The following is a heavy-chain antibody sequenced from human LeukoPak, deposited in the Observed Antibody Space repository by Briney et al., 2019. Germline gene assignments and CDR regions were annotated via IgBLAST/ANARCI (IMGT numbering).Heavy chain of an antibody. CDR2: IIPIFGTA. D-gene: IGHD3-22*01. V-gene: IGHV1-69*13. J-gene: IGHJ4*02. CDR3: ARDYYDSSGYAGFDY. CDR1: GYTFTSYG. Sequence: ASVKVSCKASGYTFTSYGISWVRQAPGQGLEWMGGIIPIFGTANYAQKFQGRVTITADESTSTAYMELSSLRSEDTAVYYCARDYYDSSGYAGFDYWGQGTLVTVSS.